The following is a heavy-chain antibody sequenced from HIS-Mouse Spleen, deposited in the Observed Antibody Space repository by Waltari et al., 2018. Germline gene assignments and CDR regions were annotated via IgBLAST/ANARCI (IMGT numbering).Heavy chain of an antibody. CDR2: ISPNSRGT. CDR1: GYTFTGYY. D-gene: IGHD2-2*02. Sequence: QVQLVQSGAEVKKPGASVKVSCKASGYTFTGYYMHWVRQAPGQGLEWRGWISPNSRGTNYAQKFPGRVTMSRDPSISTGSMELSRLRSDDTAVYYCARGPCCSSTSCYKPDHYFEYWGQGTLVTVSS. CDR3: ARGPCCSSTSCYKPDHYFEY. J-gene: IGHJ4*02. V-gene: IGHV1-2*02.